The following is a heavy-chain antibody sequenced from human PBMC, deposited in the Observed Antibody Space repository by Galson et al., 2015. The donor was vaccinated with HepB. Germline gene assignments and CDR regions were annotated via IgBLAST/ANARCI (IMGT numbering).Heavy chain of an antibody. Sequence: SVKVSCKASGGTFSSYAISWVRQAPGQGLEWMGGIIPIFGTANYAQKFQGRVTITADESTSTAYMELSSLRSEDTAVYYCARSGRGGKRGPRAFDIWGQGTMVTVSS. CDR2: IIPIFGTA. J-gene: IGHJ3*02. V-gene: IGHV1-69*13. CDR1: GGTFSSYA. D-gene: IGHD4-23*01. CDR3: ARSGRGGKRGPRAFDI.